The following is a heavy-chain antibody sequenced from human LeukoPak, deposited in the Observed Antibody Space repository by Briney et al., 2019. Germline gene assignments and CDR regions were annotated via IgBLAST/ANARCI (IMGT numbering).Heavy chain of an antibody. D-gene: IGHD5-18*01. CDR1: GGTFSTYA. CDR2: IIPIFGTA. J-gene: IGHJ3*02. CDR3: AGDAPSETTMVSAFDI. Sequence: SVKVSCKAYGGTFSTYAISWVRQAPGQGLEWMGGIIPIFGTANYAQKFQGRVTISADEFTRTAYVEVSSLRSEDTAVYYCAGDAPSETTMVSAFDIWGQGTMVTVSS. V-gene: IGHV1-69*13.